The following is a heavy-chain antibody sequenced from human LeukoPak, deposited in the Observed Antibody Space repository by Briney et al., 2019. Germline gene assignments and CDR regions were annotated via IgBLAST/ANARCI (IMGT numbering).Heavy chain of an antibody. V-gene: IGHV1-2*02. J-gene: IGHJ4*02. CDR3: ARGELWFGELLARPFDY. CDR2: INPNSGGT. D-gene: IGHD3-10*01. Sequence: ASVKVSCKASGYTFTSYYMHWVRQAPGQGLEWMGWINPNSGGTNYAQKFQGRVTMTRDTSISTAYMEVSRLRSDDTAVYYCARGELWFGELLARPFDYWGQGTLVTVSS. CDR1: GYTFTSYY.